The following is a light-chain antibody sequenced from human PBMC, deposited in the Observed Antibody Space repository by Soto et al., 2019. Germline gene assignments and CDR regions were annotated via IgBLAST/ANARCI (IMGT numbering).Light chain of an antibody. V-gene: IGKV3-11*01. J-gene: IGKJ2*01. Sequence: EIVLAQSPATLSLSPGERATLSCRASQSVSIYLAWYQQKPGQAPRLLIYDASNRATGIPDRFSGSGSGTDFTLTISRLEPEDFVLYYCQQYSTLPHTFGQGTKLEV. CDR2: DAS. CDR3: QQYSTLPHT. CDR1: QSVSIY.